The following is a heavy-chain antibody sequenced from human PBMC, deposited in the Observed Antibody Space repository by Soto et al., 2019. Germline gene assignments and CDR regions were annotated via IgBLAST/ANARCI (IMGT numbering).Heavy chain of an antibody. J-gene: IGHJ4*02. CDR1: GFTFSSYW. Sequence: GVSLRLSCAASGFTFSSYWMHWVRQAPGKGLVWVSRINSDGSSTSYADSVKGRFTISRDNAKNTLYLQMNSLRAEDTAVYYCAREERYFDWLLSLPFDYWGQGTLVTVSS. D-gene: IGHD3-9*01. CDR3: AREERYFDWLLSLPFDY. V-gene: IGHV3-74*01. CDR2: INSDGSST.